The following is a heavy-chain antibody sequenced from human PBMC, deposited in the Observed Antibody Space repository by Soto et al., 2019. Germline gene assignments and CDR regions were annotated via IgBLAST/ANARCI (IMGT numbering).Heavy chain of an antibody. V-gene: IGHV1-24*01. CDR2: FDPEDGET. J-gene: IGHJ6*02. D-gene: IGHD4-17*01. Sequence: ASVKVSCKVSGYTLTELSMHWVRQAPGKGLEWMGGFDPEDGETIYAQKFQGRVTMTEDTSTDTAYMELSSLRSEDTALYYCATGLGYGDYVSFGMDVWGQGTTVTVSS. CDR3: ATGLGYGDYVSFGMDV. CDR1: GYTLTELS.